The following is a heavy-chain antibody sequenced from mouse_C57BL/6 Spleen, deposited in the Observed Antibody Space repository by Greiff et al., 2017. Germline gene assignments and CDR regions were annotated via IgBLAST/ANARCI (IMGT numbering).Heavy chain of an antibody. Sequence: QVQLQQSGAELVKPGASVKLSCKASGYTFTSYWMHWVKQRPGRGLEWIGRIGPNSGGTKYNEKFKSKATLTVDKPSSTAYMQLSSLTSEDSAVYYCARQDYSNFYFDYWGQGTTLTVSS. CDR1: GYTFTSYW. CDR2: IGPNSGGT. CDR3: ARQDYSNFYFDY. J-gene: IGHJ2*01. V-gene: IGHV1-72*01. D-gene: IGHD2-5*01.